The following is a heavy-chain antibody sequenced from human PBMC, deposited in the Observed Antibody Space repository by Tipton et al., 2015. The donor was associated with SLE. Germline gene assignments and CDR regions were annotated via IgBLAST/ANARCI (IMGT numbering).Heavy chain of an antibody. CDR3: ARDTPALYYYDSSGYFDY. V-gene: IGHV3-21*03. D-gene: IGHD3-22*01. Sequence: SLRLFCAASGFTFSSYSMNWVRQASGKGLEWVSSISSSSSYIYYADSVKGRFTISRDNAKNSLYLQMNSLRAEDTAVYYCARDTPALYYYDSSGYFDYWGQGTLVTVSS. CDR1: GFTFSSYS. J-gene: IGHJ4*02. CDR2: ISSSSSYI.